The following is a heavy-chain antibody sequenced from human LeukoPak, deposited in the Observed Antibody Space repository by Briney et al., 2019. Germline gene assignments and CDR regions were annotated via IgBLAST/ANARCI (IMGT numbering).Heavy chain of an antibody. CDR2: MSYSGIT. CDR3: ARVFRIAAAAYYFDY. D-gene: IGHD6-13*01. CDR1: AGSISSYY. Sequence: PSETLSLTCTVSAGSISSYYWSWIRQPPGKGLEWIGYMSYSGITNYNPSLKSRVTISVDTSKNQFSLKLSSVTAADTAVYYCARVFRIAAAAYYFDYWGQGTLVTVSS. J-gene: IGHJ4*02. V-gene: IGHV4-59*08.